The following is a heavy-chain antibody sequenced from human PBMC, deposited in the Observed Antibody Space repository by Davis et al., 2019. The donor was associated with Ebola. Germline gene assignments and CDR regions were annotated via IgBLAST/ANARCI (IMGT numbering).Heavy chain of an antibody. CDR1: GGSISSYY. D-gene: IGHD3-22*01. CDR3: ARLDDYYDSSGDY. J-gene: IGHJ4*02. V-gene: IGHV4-59*08. Sequence: SETLSLTCTVSGGSISSYYWSWIRQPPGKGLEWIGYIYYSGSTNYNPSLKSRVTISEDTSKNQFSLKLSSVTAADTAVYYCARLDDYYDSSGDYWGQGTLVTVSS. CDR2: IYYSGST.